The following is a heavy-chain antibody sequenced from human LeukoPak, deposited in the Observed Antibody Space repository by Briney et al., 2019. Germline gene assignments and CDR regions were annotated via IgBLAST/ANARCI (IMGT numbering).Heavy chain of an antibody. CDR2: INPITGNP. CDR3: ARDRDDGYNYSDY. D-gene: IGHD5-24*01. Sequence: ASVKVSCKASGYTFTGYYIHWVRQAPGQGLEWMGWINPITGNPTYAQGFTGRFVFSLDTSVSTAYLQIRSLKTEDTAVYYCARDRDDGYNYSDYWGQGTLVTVSS. J-gene: IGHJ4*02. V-gene: IGHV7-4-1*02. CDR1: GYTFTGYY.